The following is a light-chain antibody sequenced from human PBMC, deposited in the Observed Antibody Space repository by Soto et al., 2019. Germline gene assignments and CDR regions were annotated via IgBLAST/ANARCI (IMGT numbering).Light chain of an antibody. J-gene: IGLJ1*01. V-gene: IGLV1-44*01. CDR1: ITNIGNNA. CDR3: AAWDDSMNGYV. CDR2: NNN. Sequence: QSVLTHPPSASWTPGHRFTISCSGTITNIGNNAVNWYQQLPGTAPKLLIYNNNKRPSGVPDRFSGSKSGTSASLDISGLKSDDEADYYCAAWDDSMNGYVFATGTKVPVL.